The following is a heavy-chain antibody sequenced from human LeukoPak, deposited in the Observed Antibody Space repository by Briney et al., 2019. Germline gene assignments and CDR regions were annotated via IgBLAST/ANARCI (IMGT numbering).Heavy chain of an antibody. D-gene: IGHD6-19*01. CDR3: ARGVYSGWYTHNWLDS. J-gene: IGHJ5*01. CDR2: INPHNGDT. Sequence: GASVKVSCKASGYTFTSYYMHWVRQAPGQGLEWMGWINPHNGDTNYEQMFQGRVTMTRDTSISTAYMELSSLRSDDTAVYYCARGVYSGWYTHNWLDSWGQGTLVIVSS. CDR1: GYTFTSYY. V-gene: IGHV1-2*02.